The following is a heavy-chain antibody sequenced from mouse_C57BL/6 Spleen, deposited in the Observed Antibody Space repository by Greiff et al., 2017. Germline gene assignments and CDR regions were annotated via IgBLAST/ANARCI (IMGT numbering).Heavy chain of an antibody. CDR2: INPNNGGT. CDR3: ARRGVTHVFDY. J-gene: IGHJ2*01. Sequence: VQLQQSGPELVKPGASVKISCKASGYTFTDYYMNWVKQSHGKSLEWIGDINPNNGGTSYNQKFKGKATLTVDKSSSTAYMELSSLTSEDSAVYYCARRGVTHVFDYWGQGTTLTVSS. V-gene: IGHV1-26*01. D-gene: IGHD2-1*01. CDR1: GYTFTDYY.